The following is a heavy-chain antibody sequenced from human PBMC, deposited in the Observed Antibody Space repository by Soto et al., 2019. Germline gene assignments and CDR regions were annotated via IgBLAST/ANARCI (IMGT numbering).Heavy chain of an antibody. Sequence: PTETLSLTCTVSGGSISSGDYYWSWIRQPPGKGLEWIGYIYYSGSTYYNPSLKSRVTISVDTSKNQFSLKLSSVTAADTAVYYCARDQLITMVRVSAPCYYSYGMHVCGPATTGTVS. J-gene: IGHJ6*02. CDR2: IYYSGST. D-gene: IGHD3-10*01. CDR3: ARDQLITMVRVSAPCYYSYGMHV. V-gene: IGHV4-30-4*01. CDR1: GGSISSGDYY.